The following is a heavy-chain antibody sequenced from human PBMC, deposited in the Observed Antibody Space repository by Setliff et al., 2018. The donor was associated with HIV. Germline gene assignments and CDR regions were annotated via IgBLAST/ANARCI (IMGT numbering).Heavy chain of an antibody. J-gene: IGHJ3*01. D-gene: IGHD3-22*01. CDR3: AREEYDRDF. Sequence: SVKVSCKASGYTFTSYYMHWVRQAPGQGLEWMGGIIPLLGTANYAQRFQGRVTIIADESTSTAYMELTSLRSEDTAVYYCAREEYDRDFWGQGTKVTVSS. CDR1: GYTFTSYY. V-gene: IGHV1-69*13. CDR2: IIPLLGTA.